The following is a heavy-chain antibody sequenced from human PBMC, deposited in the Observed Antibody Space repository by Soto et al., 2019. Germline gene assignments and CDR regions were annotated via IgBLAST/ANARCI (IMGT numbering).Heavy chain of an antibody. Sequence: VGSLRLSCEASGFTFSGFDRRWVRQPTGKGLEWVSSIGTAGDTYYAVSVKVRITISRDNAKNSLSLQMNSLRARDMAVYFCAKSQEIGTHFFDSWGQGTQVTVSS. CDR2: IGTAGDT. D-gene: IGHD6-13*01. J-gene: IGHJ4*02. CDR3: AKSQEIGTHFFDS. CDR1: GFTFSGFD. V-gene: IGHV3-13*01.